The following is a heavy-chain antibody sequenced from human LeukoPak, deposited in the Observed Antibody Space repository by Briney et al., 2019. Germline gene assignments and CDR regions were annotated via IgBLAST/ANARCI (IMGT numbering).Heavy chain of an antibody. CDR1: GFTFSDYY. Sequence: PGGSLRLSCAASGFTFSDYYMSWIRQAPGKGLEWVSYISSSGSNIYYADSVKGRFTISRDNAKNSLYLQMNSLRAEDTAVYYCARDVRYVWGSYRYTDYFDYWGQGTLVTVSS. V-gene: IGHV3-11*01. J-gene: IGHJ4*02. CDR3: ARDVRYVWGSYRYTDYFDY. D-gene: IGHD3-16*02. CDR2: ISSSGSNI.